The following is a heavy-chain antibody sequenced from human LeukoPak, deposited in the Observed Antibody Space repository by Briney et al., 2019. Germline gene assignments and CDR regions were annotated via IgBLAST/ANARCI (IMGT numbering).Heavy chain of an antibody. CDR1: GGSISSHY. Sequence: SETLSLTCTVSGGSISSHYWSWIRQPPGKGLEWIGYIYYSGSTNYNPSLKSRVTISVDTSKNQFSLKLSSVTAADTAVYYWARCHYYYYYYMDVWGKGTTVTVSS. V-gene: IGHV4-59*11. J-gene: IGHJ6*03. CDR3: ARCHYYYYYYMDV. CDR2: IYYSGST.